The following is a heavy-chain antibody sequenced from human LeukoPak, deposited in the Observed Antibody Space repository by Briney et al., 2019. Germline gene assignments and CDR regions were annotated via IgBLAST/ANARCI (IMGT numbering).Heavy chain of an antibody. CDR1: GFTFSSYW. Sequence: GGSLRLSCAASGFTFSSYWMHCVRHAPGKGLVWVSRINSDGSSTSYADSVKGRFTISRDNAKNTLYLQMNSLRAEDTAVYYCARGGILSSWYFDYWGQGTLVTVSS. CDR2: INSDGSST. V-gene: IGHV3-74*01. CDR3: ARGGILSSWYFDY. D-gene: IGHD6-13*01. J-gene: IGHJ4*02.